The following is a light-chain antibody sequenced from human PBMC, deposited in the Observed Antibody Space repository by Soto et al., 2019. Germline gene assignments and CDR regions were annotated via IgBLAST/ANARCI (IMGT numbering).Light chain of an antibody. V-gene: IGKV1-39*01. CDR2: DAS. Sequence: DIQMTQSPSSLSASVGDKVTITCRASQSISSYLIWYQQKPGKAPKLLIYDASSLQSGVPSRFSGSGSGTEFTLTISSLQPEDFATYYCQQSDTVPRTFGQGTKLEIK. CDR3: QQSDTVPRT. CDR1: QSISSY. J-gene: IGKJ2*01.